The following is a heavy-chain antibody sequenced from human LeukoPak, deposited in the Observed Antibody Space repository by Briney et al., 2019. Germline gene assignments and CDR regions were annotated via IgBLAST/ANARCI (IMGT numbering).Heavy chain of an antibody. V-gene: IGHV4-59*01. Sequence: SSETLSLTCAVYGGSFSGYYWSWLRQPPGKGLEWIGYIYYSGSTNYNPSLKSRVTISVDTSKNQFSLKLSSVTAADTAVYYCASGAYSSSPFDYWGQGTLVTVSS. J-gene: IGHJ4*02. CDR2: IYYSGST. CDR3: ASGAYSSSPFDY. D-gene: IGHD6-6*01. CDR1: GGSFSGYY.